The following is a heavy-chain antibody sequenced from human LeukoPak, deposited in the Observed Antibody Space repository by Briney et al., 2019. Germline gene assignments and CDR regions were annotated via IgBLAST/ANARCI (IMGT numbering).Heavy chain of an antibody. CDR2: ISGDGANI. D-gene: IGHD3-16*01. J-gene: IGHJ3*02. V-gene: IGHV3-11*04. CDR1: GFTFSYVY. CDR3: AKKALCLGGLFLFPVVFDI. Sequence: GGSLRLSCAASGFTFSYVYMTWIRQAPGKGLEWVSYISGDGANIFYADSVKGRFTVSRDNAKNSLYLQMNSLRGEDTAIYYCAKKALCLGGLFLFPVVFDIWGKG.